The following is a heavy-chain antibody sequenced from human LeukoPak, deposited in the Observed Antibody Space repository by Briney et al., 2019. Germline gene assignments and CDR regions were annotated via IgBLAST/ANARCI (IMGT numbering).Heavy chain of an antibody. CDR3: ARGRTIRDGVMVVPFSY. Sequence: ASVKVSCKASGYTFTGYYMHWVRQAPGQGLEWMGWINPNSGGTNYAQKFQGRVTMTRDTSISTAYMELSRLRSDETAVYYCARGRTIRDGVMVVPFSYWGQGTLVTVSS. V-gene: IGHV1-2*02. J-gene: IGHJ4*02. D-gene: IGHD5-24*01. CDR2: INPNSGGT. CDR1: GYTFTGYY.